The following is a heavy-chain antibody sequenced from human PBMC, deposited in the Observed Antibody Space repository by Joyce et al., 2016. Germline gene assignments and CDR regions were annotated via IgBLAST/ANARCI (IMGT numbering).Heavy chain of an antibody. J-gene: IGHJ4*02. CDR3: ARFHYSSSAYFDY. CDR2: IYPPDSYV. Sequence: EVQLLQSGAEVKKPGDSLKISCMGSGYNFSKYWIGWVRQVPGKGLEWMGIIYPPDSYVKYSPSFQGQVTISADRSISTAYLQWSSLKASDTAMYFCARFHYSSSAYFDYWGQGTLVTVSS. V-gene: IGHV5-51*01. CDR1: GYNFSKYW. D-gene: IGHD4-11*01.